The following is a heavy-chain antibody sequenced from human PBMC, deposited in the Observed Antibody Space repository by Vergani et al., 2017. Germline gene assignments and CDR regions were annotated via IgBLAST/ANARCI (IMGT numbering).Heavy chain of an antibody. V-gene: IGHV4-4*07. CDR1: GGSISPYY. CDR3: AREYSSSVGFLAY. D-gene: IGHD6-6*01. J-gene: IGHJ4*02. Sequence: QVQLQESGPGLVKPSETLSLTCIVSGGSISPYYWSWIRQPAGKGLGWIGRIYTRESTNYNPPRKGRVTMSLDTSKNQFSLKLSSVTAADTAVYYCAREYSSSVGFLAYWGQGTLVTVSS. CDR2: IYTREST.